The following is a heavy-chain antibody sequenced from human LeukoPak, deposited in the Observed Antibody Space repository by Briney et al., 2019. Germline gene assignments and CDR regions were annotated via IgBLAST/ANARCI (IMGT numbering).Heavy chain of an antibody. V-gene: IGHV3-23*01. CDR1: GFTFSRYA. J-gene: IGHJ4*02. CDR3: GKEVAGSGGYCLIDY. D-gene: IGHD1-26*01. Sequence: GGSLRLSCAASGFTFSRYAMSWVRQAPGKGLDWVSVISGGGGRIYYADSVKGPYTISSDKSKNPLNLQMNRLRAEDTDVYYCGKEVAGSGGYCLIDYWGQGTLVTVSS. CDR2: ISGGGGRI.